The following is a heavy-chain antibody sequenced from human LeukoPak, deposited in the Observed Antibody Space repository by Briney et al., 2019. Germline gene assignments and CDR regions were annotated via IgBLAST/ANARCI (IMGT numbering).Heavy chain of an antibody. CDR2: MNPNSGNT. Sequence: ASVKVSCKSSGYTFTNYDINRVRQATGQGLEWMGWMNPNSGNTGYAQKFQGRVTMTRNTSISTAYMELSSLRSEDTAVYYSARGPPNYYDSSGALDYWGQGTLVTVSS. V-gene: IGHV1-8*01. CDR3: ARGPPNYYDSSGALDY. D-gene: IGHD3-22*01. J-gene: IGHJ4*02. CDR1: GYTFTNYD.